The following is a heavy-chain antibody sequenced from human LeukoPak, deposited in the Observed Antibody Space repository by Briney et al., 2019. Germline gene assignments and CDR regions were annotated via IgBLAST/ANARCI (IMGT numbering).Heavy chain of an antibody. CDR1: GGSFSGYY. V-gene: IGHV4-34*01. Sequence: SETLSLTCAVYGGSFSGYYWSWIRQPPGKGLEWIGEINHSGSTNYNPSLKSRVTISVDTSKNQFSLKLSSVTAADTAVYYCAREGEGRHFDYWGQGTLVTVSS. D-gene: IGHD1-26*01. CDR3: AREGEGRHFDY. J-gene: IGHJ4*02. CDR2: INHSGST.